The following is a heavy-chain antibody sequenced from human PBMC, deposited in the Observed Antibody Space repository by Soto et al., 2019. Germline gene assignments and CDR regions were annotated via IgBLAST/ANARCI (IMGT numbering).Heavy chain of an antibody. D-gene: IGHD6-13*01. CDR3: AKPWAPYSSSSGWFDP. CDR1: GFTFSSYA. J-gene: IGHJ5*02. CDR2: ISGSGGST. Sequence: EVQLLESGGGLVQPGGSLRLSCAASGFTFSSYAMSWVRQAPGKGLEWVSAISGSGGSTYYADSVKGRFTISRDNSKNTLDLQMNSLRAEDTAVYYCAKPWAPYSSSSGWFDPWGQGTLVTVSS. V-gene: IGHV3-23*01.